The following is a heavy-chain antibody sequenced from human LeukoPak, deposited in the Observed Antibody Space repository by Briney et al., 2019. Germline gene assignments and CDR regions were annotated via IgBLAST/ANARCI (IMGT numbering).Heavy chain of an antibody. CDR2: ISSSSSYI. V-gene: IGHV3-21*04. Sequence: PGGSLRLSCAASGFTFSSYSMNWVRQAPGKGLEWVSSISSSSSYIYYADSVKGRFTISRDNAKNSLYLQMNSLRAEDTAIYYCAKSQSSGYYYWDYWGQGTLVTVSS. CDR1: GFTFSSYS. D-gene: IGHD3-22*01. CDR3: AKSQSSGYYYWDY. J-gene: IGHJ4*02.